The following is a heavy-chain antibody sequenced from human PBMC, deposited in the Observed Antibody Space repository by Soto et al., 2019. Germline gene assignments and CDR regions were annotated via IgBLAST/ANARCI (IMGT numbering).Heavy chain of an antibody. V-gene: IGHV3-23*01. D-gene: IGHD6-19*01. Sequence: GSLRLSCAASGLTFSSYAMSWVRQAPGKGLEWVSAISGSGGSTYYADSVKGRFTISRDNSKNTLYLQMNSLRAEDTAVYYXXXHXXGWYGPFDYWGQGTLVTVSS. J-gene: IGHJ4*02. CDR2: ISGSGGST. CDR1: GLTFSSYA. CDR3: XXHXXGWYGPFDY.